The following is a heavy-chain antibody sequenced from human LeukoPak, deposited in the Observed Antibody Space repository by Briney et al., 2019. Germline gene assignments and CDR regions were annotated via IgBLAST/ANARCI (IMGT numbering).Heavy chain of an antibody. V-gene: IGHV3-74*01. CDR1: GFTFSSYW. CDR2: INSDGSST. Sequence: QPGGSLRLSCAASGFTFSSYWMHWVRQAPGKGLVWVSRINSDGSSTSYADSVKGRFTISRDNAKNTLYLQMNSLRAEDTAVYYCARDTAPIVVVVAANHGMDVWGQGTTVTVSS. CDR3: ARDTAPIVVVVAANHGMDV. D-gene: IGHD2-15*01. J-gene: IGHJ6*02.